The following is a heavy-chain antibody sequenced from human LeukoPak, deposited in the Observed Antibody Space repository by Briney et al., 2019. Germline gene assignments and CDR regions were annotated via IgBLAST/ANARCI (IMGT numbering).Heavy chain of an antibody. D-gene: IGHD3-22*01. Sequence: SETLSLTCTVSGGSISSYYRSWIRQPAGKGLEWIGRIYTSGSTNYNPSLKSGVTMPVDTSKNQFSLKLSFVTAADTAVYYCARVEEYVSSGSWFDPWGQGTLVTVSS. CDR3: ARVEEYVSSGSWFDP. CDR1: GGSISSYY. CDR2: IYTSGST. J-gene: IGHJ5*02. V-gene: IGHV4-4*07.